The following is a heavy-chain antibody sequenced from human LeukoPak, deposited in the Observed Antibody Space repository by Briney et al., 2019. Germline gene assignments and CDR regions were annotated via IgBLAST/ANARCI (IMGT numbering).Heavy chain of an antibody. V-gene: IGHV3-9*02. CDR3: AKDRYRSSWNFFDF. J-gene: IGHJ4*02. CDR1: GFTSYDYA. Sequence: LRLSCAASGFTSYDYAMHWVRHVPGKSLEWVSVISWNSDIIAYADSVRGRFTTSRDNAQNSLYLQMNSLTAAATTYYNCAKDRYRSSWNFFDFWGQGTLVTVSS. CDR2: ISWNSDII. D-gene: IGHD6-13*01.